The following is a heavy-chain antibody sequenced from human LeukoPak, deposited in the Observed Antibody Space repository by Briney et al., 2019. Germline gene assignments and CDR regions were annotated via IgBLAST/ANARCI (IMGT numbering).Heavy chain of an antibody. CDR2: ISGSGGST. V-gene: IGHV3-23*01. J-gene: IGHJ6*02. CDR1: GFTFSSYA. D-gene: IGHD2-15*01. Sequence: GGSLRLSCAAPGFTFSSYAMSWVRQAPGKGLEWVSAISGSGGSTYYADSVKGRFTISRDNSKNTLYLQMNSLRAEDTAVYYCAKSMVGYYYYGMDVWGQGTTVTVSS. CDR3: AKSMVGYYYYGMDV.